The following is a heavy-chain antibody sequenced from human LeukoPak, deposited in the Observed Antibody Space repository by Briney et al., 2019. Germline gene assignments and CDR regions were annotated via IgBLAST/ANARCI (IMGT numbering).Heavy chain of an antibody. J-gene: IGHJ6*02. CDR3: ARLYSYFSGVDV. CDR1: GFTVTSYA. V-gene: IGHV3-23*01. Sequence: GSLRLSCAASGFTVTSYAMTWVRQAPGKGLEWVSSITDTGGNTDYADSVKGRFTISRDRSKDTLYLQMSRLRAEDTALYYCARLYSYFSGVDVWGQGTTVTVS. CDR2: ITDTGGNT.